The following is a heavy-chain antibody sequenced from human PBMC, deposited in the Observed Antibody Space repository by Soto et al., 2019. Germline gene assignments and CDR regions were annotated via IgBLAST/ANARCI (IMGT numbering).Heavy chain of an antibody. J-gene: IGHJ4*02. CDR3: ARVRDRDTVMVRSFGW. CDR2: ISYDGRHQ. CDR1: GFTFSRHA. V-gene: IGHV3-30*14. Sequence: QVQLMESGGGVVQPGESLRLSCTASGFTFSRHAMHWVRQVPGKGMEWVGVISYDGRHQYYGDSVKGRFNISRDNAKDTLSLQTTGRRADDAALYFCARVRDRDTVMVRSFGWWGRGTLVAVS. D-gene: IGHD3-10*01.